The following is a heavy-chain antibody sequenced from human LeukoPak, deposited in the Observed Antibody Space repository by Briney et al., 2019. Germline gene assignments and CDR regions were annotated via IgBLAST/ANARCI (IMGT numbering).Heavy chain of an antibody. CDR2: ISAYNGNT. CDR1: GYTFTRYG. CDR3: LREGAVRYFDWLSNGPFDY. J-gene: IGHJ4*02. Sequence: ASVKVSCKASGYTFTRYGVNWVRQAPGQGLEGMGWISAYNGNTNYAQKLQGRVAMTTYTSTSTAYMELRNRRSDDTAAYYLLREGAVRYFDWLSNGPFDYWGQGTLVTVSS. D-gene: IGHD3-9*01. V-gene: IGHV1-18*01.